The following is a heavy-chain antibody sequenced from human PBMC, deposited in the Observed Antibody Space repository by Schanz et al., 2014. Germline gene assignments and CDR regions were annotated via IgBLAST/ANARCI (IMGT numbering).Heavy chain of an antibody. V-gene: IGHV3-30-3*02. D-gene: IGHD2-8*02. CDR2: ISYDGVNT. J-gene: IGHJ4*02. CDR3: AKDTGYCHGGACYCFEY. Sequence: VKLLESGGGLVQPGGSLRLSCAASGFPFSSYALHWVRQAPGKGLEWVAVISYDGVNTYYADSVKGRFSISRDNSQNTLYLQMDSLRPEDTAVYFCAKDTGYCHGGACYCFEYWGLGILVTVAS. CDR1: GFPFSSYA.